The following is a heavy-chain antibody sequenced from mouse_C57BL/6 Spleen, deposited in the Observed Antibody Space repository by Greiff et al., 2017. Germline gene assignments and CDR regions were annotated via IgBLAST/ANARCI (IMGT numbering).Heavy chain of an antibody. J-gene: IGHJ1*03. CDR1: GYTFTSYG. Sequence: QVQLQQSGAELARPGASVKLSCKASGYTFTSYGISWVKQRTGQGLEWIGEIYPRSGNTYYNEKFKGKATLTADRSSSTAYMELRSLTSEDSAVYCCARSSDYGSSYWYFDVWGTGTTVTVSS. V-gene: IGHV1-81*01. D-gene: IGHD1-1*01. CDR3: ARSSDYGSSYWYFDV. CDR2: IYPRSGNT.